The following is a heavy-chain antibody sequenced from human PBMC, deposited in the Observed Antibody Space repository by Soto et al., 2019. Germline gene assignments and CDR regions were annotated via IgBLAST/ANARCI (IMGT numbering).Heavy chain of an antibody. D-gene: IGHD2-2*01. V-gene: IGHV1-8*01. CDR3: ASRVLGYCSSTSCYSAFDI. Sequence: ASVKVSCKTSGYTFTSYDINWVRQATGQGLEWMGWMNPNSGNTGYAQKFQGRVTMTRNTSISTAYMELSSLRSEDTAVYYCASRVLGYCSSTSCYSAFDIWGQGTMVTVSS. CDR1: GYTFTSYD. CDR2: MNPNSGNT. J-gene: IGHJ3*02.